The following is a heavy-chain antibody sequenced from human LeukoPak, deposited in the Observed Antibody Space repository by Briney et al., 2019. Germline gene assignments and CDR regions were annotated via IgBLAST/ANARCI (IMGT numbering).Heavy chain of an antibody. V-gene: IGHV4-30-4*08. J-gene: IGHJ4*02. Sequence: SQTLSLTCTVSGGSISSDDYYWSWIRQPPGKGLEWIGYIYYSGSTYYNPALKSRLTISVDTSKNQFSLKLNSVTAADTAVYYCAREVDYNKNEGDYWGQGTLVTVSS. CDR1: GGSISSDDYY. D-gene: IGHD4-11*01. CDR2: IYYSGST. CDR3: AREVDYNKNEGDY.